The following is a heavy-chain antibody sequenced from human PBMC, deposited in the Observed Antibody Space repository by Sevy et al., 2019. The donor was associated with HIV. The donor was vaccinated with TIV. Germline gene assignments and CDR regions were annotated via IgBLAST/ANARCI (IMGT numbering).Heavy chain of an antibody. CDR1: GDSFSSYF. CDR3: ARSNWVTATNGFSKSYYFDY. D-gene: IGHD7-27*01. J-gene: IGHJ4*02. Sequence: SLTCTVSGDSFSSYFWAWIRQPAGKGLEWIGRINTSGSTNYNPSLKSRVTMSVDTSKSQFSLTVTSLTAADTAIYFCARSNWVTATNGFSKSYYFDYWGQGSLVTVSS. V-gene: IGHV4-4*07. CDR2: INTSGST.